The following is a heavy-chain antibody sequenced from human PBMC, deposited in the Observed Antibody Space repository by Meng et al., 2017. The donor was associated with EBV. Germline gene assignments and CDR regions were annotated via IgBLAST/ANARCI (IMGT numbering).Heavy chain of an antibody. CDR2: LIPMSDAP. CDR1: GGTFRSDA. D-gene: IGHD3-10*01. J-gene: IGHJ4*02. Sequence: HVQLGQSGAEVKKPGSSVKVSCKTSGGTFRSDAISWVRQAPGQGLEWMGGLIPMSDAPHYAQKFQGRVTITADESTSTHYMDLSGLRSEDTAVYYCASESGRGFTPDYWGQGTLVTVSS. V-gene: IGHV1-69*01. CDR3: ASESGRGFTPDY.